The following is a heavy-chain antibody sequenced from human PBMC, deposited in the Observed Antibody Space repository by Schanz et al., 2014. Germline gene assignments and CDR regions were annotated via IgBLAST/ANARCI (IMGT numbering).Heavy chain of an antibody. CDR3: ARDPSFSMVRGVIIDSYYYGMDV. CDR1: GGTFSSFG. CDR2: IIPILGIA. D-gene: IGHD3-10*01. Sequence: QVQLVQSGAEVKKPGSSVKVSCKASGGTFSSFGINWVRQAPGQGLEWMGRIIPILGIANYAQNFQGRVTITADKSTSTAYMELRSLRSDDTAVFYCARDPSFSMVRGVIIDSYYYGMDVWGQGTTVTVSS. V-gene: IGHV1-69*04. J-gene: IGHJ6*02.